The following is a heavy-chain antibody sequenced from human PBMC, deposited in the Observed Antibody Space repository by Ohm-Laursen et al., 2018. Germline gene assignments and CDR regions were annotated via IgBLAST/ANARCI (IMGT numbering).Heavy chain of an antibody. CDR3: ARDLRVVAATLGY. V-gene: IGHV3-23*01. CDR2: ISGSGGST. Sequence: FLRLSCSASGFTFSSYAVSWVRQAPGKGLEWVSAISGSGGSTYYADSVKGRFTISRDNSKNTLYLQMNSLRAEDTAVYYCARDLRVVAATLGYWGQGTLVTVSS. CDR1: GFTFSSYA. D-gene: IGHD2-15*01. J-gene: IGHJ4*02.